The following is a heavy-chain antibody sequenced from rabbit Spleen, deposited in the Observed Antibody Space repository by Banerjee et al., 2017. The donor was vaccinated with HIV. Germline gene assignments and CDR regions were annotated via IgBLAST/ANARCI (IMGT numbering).Heavy chain of an antibody. Sequence: QSLEESGGDLVKPEGSLTLTCTASGFSFSTSYYMCWVRQTPGKGLECNACIYADRSGSTWYASWAKGRFTISRTSSTTVTLEMTSLTAADTATYFCARGSAAMTMLITGYYLNLWGPGTLVTVS. CDR3: ARGSAAMTMLITGYYLNL. CDR1: GFSFSTSYY. V-gene: IGHV1S40*01. J-gene: IGHJ4*01. D-gene: IGHD2-1*01. CDR2: IYADRSGST.